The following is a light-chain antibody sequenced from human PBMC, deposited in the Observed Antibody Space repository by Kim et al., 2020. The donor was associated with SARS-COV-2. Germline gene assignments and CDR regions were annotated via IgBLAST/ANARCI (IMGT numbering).Light chain of an antibody. CDR2: KSI. CDR3: ATWDDSLSGPV. CDR1: SSNIGSNY. J-gene: IGLJ2*01. V-gene: IGLV1-47*01. Sequence: GQRVPISCSGSSSNIGSNYVYWYQQVPGTAPKLLIYKSIQRPSGVPDRFSGSKSGTSASLAISGLRSEDEADYYCATWDDSLSGPVFGGGTQLTVL.